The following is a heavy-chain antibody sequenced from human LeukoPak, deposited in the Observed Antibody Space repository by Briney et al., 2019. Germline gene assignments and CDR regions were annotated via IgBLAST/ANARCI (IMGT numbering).Heavy chain of an antibody. J-gene: IGHJ4*02. CDR1: GGTFSSYA. CDR3: AREPLGTGYSSGWYPYFDY. D-gene: IGHD6-19*01. CDR2: IIPIFGTA. Sequence: SVKVSCKASGGTFSSYAISWVRQAPGQGLEWMGGIIPIFGTANYAQKFQGRVTITADESTSTAYMELSSLRSEDTAVYYCAREPLGTGYSSGWYPYFDYWGQGTLVTVSS. V-gene: IGHV1-69*13.